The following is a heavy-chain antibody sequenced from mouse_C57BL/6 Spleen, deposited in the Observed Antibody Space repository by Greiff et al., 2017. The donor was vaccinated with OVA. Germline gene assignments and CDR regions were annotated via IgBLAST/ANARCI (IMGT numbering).Heavy chain of an antibody. J-gene: IGHJ1*03. Sequence: VQLQQSGPELVKPGASVKISCKASGYTFTDYYMNWVKQSHGKSLEWIGDINPNNGGTSYNQKFKGKATLTVDKSSSTAYMELRSLTSEDSAVYYCARRGTGTDRYFDVWGTGTTVTVSS. V-gene: IGHV1-26*01. CDR2: INPNNGGT. CDR1: GYTFTDYY. D-gene: IGHD4-1*01. CDR3: ARRGTGTDRYFDV.